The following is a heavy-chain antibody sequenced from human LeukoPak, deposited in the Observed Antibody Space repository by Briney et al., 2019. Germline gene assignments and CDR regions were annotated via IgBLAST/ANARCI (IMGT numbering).Heavy chain of an antibody. CDR2: IYYSGST. V-gene: IGHV4-38-2*02. Sequence: SETLSLTCTVSGYSISSGYYWGWIRQPPGKGLEWIGSIYYSGSTYYNPSLKSRVTILVDTSKNQFSLKLSSVTAADTAVYYCARDSGTTGEVKFDPWGQGTLVTVSS. J-gene: IGHJ5*02. CDR3: ARDSGTTGEVKFDP. D-gene: IGHD3-10*01. CDR1: GYSISSGYY.